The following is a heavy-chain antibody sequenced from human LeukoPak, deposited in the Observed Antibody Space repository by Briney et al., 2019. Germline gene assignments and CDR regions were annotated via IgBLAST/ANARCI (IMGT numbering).Heavy chain of an antibody. D-gene: IGHD4-17*01. CDR3: ARTRSGEFDY. CDR2: IYHSGST. CDR1: GGSISSGGYY. J-gene: IGHJ4*02. V-gene: IGHV4-30-2*01. Sequence: SETLSLTCTVSGGSISSGGYYWSWIRQPPGKGLEWIGYIYHSGSTYYNPSLKSRVTISVDTSKNQFSLKLSSVTAADTAVYYCARTRSGEFDYWGQGTLVTVSS.